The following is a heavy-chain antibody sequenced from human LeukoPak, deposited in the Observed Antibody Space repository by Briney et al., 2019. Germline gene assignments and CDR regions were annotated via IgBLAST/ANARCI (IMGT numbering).Heavy chain of an antibody. J-gene: IGHJ6*03. V-gene: IGHV5-51*01. CDR2: ISPGDSDT. CDR1: GYSFTSYW. Sequence: GESLKISCKGSGYSFTSYWIGWVGQMPGKGREWMGIISPGDSDTRYSPSFQGQVTFSADKSISTAYLQWSSLKASDTAMYYCARLAAPVYYYTDVWGKGTTVTVSS. CDR3: ARLAAPVYYYTDV. D-gene: IGHD6-6*01.